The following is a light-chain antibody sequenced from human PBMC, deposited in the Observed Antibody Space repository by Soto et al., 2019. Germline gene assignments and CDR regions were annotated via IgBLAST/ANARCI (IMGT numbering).Light chain of an antibody. V-gene: IGKV3-11*01. Sequence: EIVLTQSPATLTLSPGERATLSCRASESVSAYLAWYQQKPGQAPRLLLYGASNRATGIPARFSGSGSGTVFTLTISSLEPEDFAVYYCQHRSNWPRITFAQGTRLEIK. CDR1: ESVSAY. CDR2: GAS. J-gene: IGKJ5*01. CDR3: QHRSNWPRIT.